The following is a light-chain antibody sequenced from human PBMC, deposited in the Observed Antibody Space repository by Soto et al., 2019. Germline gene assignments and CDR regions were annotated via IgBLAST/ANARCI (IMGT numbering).Light chain of an antibody. CDR1: NSDVGNYKL. Sequence: QSALTQPASVSGSPGQSITISCTGTNSDVGNYKLVSWFQHHPGQAPKLIIYEVSERPSGVSHRFSGSKSGNTASLTISGLQTEDEADYYCCSYAGRSTSVFGTGTKLTVL. V-gene: IGLV2-23*02. J-gene: IGLJ1*01. CDR3: CSYAGRSTSV. CDR2: EVS.